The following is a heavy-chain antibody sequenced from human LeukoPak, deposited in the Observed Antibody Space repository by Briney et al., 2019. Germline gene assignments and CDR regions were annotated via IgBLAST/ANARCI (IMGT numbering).Heavy chain of an antibody. CDR1: GGSISSGSYY. CDR2: IYTSGST. J-gene: IGHJ4*02. Sequence: PSETLSLTCTVSGGSISSGSYYWSWIRQPAGKGLEWIGRIYTSGSTNYNPSLKSRVTISVDTSKNQFSLKLSSVTAADTAVYYCARGPDYDILTGYFDYWGQGTLVTVSS. V-gene: IGHV4-61*02. D-gene: IGHD3-9*01. CDR3: ARGPDYDILTGYFDY.